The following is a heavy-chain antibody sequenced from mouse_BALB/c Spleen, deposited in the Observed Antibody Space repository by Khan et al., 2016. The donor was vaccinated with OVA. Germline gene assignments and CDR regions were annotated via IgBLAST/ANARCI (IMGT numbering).Heavy chain of an antibody. V-gene: IGHV9-3-1*01. CDR3: ARSNYYWYFDV. Sequence: QIQLVQSGPELKKPGETVKISCKASGYTFTNYGMNWVKQAPGKGLKWMGWINTYTGEPTYADDFKGRFALSLETSDSIAYLQINNHKNEDTAMYCCARSNYYWYFDVWCAGTTVTVSS. D-gene: IGHD1-1*02. J-gene: IGHJ1*01. CDR1: GYTFTNYG. CDR2: INTYTGEP.